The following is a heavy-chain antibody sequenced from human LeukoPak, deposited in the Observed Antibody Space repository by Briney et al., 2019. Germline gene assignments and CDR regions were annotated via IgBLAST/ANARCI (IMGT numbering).Heavy chain of an antibody. Sequence: PSETLSLTCTVSGGSISSSYYYWGWIRQPPGKGLEWIGSIYYSGSTYYNPSLKSRVTISVDTSKNQFSLKLSSVTAADTAVYYCASRASGSSVEYWGQGTLVTVSS. CDR3: ASRASGSSVEY. CDR2: IYYSGST. D-gene: IGHD3-10*01. V-gene: IGHV4-39*01. J-gene: IGHJ4*02. CDR1: GGSISSSYYY.